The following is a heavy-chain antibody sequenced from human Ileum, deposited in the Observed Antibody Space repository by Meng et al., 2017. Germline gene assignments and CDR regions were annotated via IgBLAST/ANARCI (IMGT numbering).Heavy chain of an antibody. CDR1: GFSFSSSW. D-gene: IGHD1-26*01. CDR2: IKGEGSRT. CDR3: ARDLSSEWELLN. Sequence: EVQLVESGGGLVQPVGSLRLSCVASGFSFSSSWRHWVRQAPGKGLVWGSRIKGEGSRTSYADFVRGRFTISRDNAKNTLFLQINSLRAEDTAVYYCARDLSSEWELLNWGQGTLVTVSS. J-gene: IGHJ4*02. V-gene: IGHV3-74*01.